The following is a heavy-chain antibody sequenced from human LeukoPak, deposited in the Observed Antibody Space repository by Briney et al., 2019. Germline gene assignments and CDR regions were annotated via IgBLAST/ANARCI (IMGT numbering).Heavy chain of an antibody. CDR1: GYTFTGYY. CDR2: INPSSGGA. J-gene: IGHJ6*03. D-gene: IGHD6-13*01. V-gene: IGHV1-2*02. Sequence: ASVTVSCKASGYTFTGYYIHWVRQAPGQGLEWMGWINPSSGGAKYAQNFQGRVIMTTDTSVSTAYMELSSLRSDDTAVYYCARSSPPTYYHFYYYMDVWGKESTVTVSS. CDR3: ARSSPPTYYHFYYYMDV.